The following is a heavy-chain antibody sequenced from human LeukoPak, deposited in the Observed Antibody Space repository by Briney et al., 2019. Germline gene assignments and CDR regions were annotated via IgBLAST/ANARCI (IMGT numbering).Heavy chain of an antibody. Sequence: QAGGSLRLSCAASGFSFSTYSMNWVRQAPGRGLEWVSTISSNGAATYYSDSVKGRFTISRDNSKYTLYLQMNSLRADDTAVYYCAKKGYAGSGTYSYYFDFWGQGTLVTVSS. V-gene: IGHV3-23*01. D-gene: IGHD3-10*01. CDR1: GFSFSTYS. J-gene: IGHJ4*02. CDR3: AKKGYAGSGTYSYYFDF. CDR2: ISSNGAAT.